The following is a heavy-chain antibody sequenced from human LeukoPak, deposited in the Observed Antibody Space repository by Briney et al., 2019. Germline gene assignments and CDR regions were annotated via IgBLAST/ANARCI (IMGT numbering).Heavy chain of an antibody. Sequence: SETLSLTCTVSGDSISSHYWSWIRQPAGKGLEWIGRIYTSGGTNYNPSLKSRLTMSVDTSKNQFSLELTSVTAADTAVYYRARAKLRDYSSGYSWDGDSFDMWGQGTTVSVST. CDR3: ARAKLRDYSSGYSWDGDSFDM. J-gene: IGHJ3*02. CDR2: IYTSGGT. CDR1: GDSISSHY. D-gene: IGHD5-18*01. V-gene: IGHV4-4*07.